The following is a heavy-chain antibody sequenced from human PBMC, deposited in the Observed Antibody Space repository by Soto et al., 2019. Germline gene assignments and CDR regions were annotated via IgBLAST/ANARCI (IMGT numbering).Heavy chain of an antibody. V-gene: IGHV3-7*01. CDR2: IKQDGSEK. CDR1: GFTFSSYW. D-gene: IGHD6-13*01. Sequence: EVQLVESGGGLVQPGGSLRLSCAASGFTFSSYWMSWVRQAPGKGLEWVANIKQDGSEKYYVDSVKGRITISRDNAKNSLYMQMKSLRAEDTAMYYCARGTPSSSWLSDAFDIWGQGTMVTVSS. J-gene: IGHJ3*02. CDR3: ARGTPSSSWLSDAFDI.